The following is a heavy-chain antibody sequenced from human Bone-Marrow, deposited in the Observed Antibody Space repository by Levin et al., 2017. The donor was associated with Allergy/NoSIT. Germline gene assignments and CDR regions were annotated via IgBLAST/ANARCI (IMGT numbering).Heavy chain of an antibody. CDR3: ASNSGGSLTGDGLDV. D-gene: IGHD3-9*01. V-gene: IGHV4-4*07. Sequence: SETLSLTCTVSGDSIYGFYWTWVRQPATGKGLEYIGRIYPSGSTNYNPSLKSRLTMSVDTSKNEISLHLTSVTAADTAVYYCASNSGGSLTGDGLDVWGQGTTVTVSS. J-gene: IGHJ6*02. CDR1: GDSIYGFY. CDR2: IYPSGST.